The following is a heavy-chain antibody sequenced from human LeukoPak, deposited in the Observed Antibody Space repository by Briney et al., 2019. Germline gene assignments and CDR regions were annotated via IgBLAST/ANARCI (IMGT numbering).Heavy chain of an antibody. Sequence: PGASVEVSCKVSGYTLTELSMHWVRQAPGKGLEWMGGFDPEDGETIYAQKFQGRVTMTEDTSTDTAYMELSSLRSEDTAVYYCATVIRRAKMYYYGSGSYSWFDPWGQGTLVTVSS. V-gene: IGHV1-24*01. CDR3: ATVIRRAKMYYYGSGSYSWFDP. CDR1: GYTLTELS. J-gene: IGHJ5*02. D-gene: IGHD3-10*01. CDR2: FDPEDGET.